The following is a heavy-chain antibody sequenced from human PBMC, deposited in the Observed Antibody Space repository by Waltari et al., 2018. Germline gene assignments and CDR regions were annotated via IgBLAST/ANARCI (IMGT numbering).Heavy chain of an antibody. V-gene: IGHV1-69*13. D-gene: IGHD2-15*01. CDR1: GGTFSSYA. Sequence: QVQLVQSGAEVKKPGSSVKVSCKASGGTFSSYAISWVRQAPGQGLEWMGGIIPIFGTANYAKKFQGRVTITADESTSTAYMELSSLSSEDTAVYYCARGCSGGSCLNWFDPWGQGTLVTVSS. CDR2: IIPIFGTA. CDR3: ARGCSGGSCLNWFDP. J-gene: IGHJ5*02.